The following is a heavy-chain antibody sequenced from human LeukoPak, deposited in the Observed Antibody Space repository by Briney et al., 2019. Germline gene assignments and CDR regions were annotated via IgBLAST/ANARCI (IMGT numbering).Heavy chain of an antibody. V-gene: IGHV4-31*03. CDR2: IYYSGST. CDR3: ARDVTTVTTAGYYGMDV. D-gene: IGHD4-17*01. Sequence: PSETLSLTCTVSGGSISSGGYYWSWIRQHPGKGLEWIGYIYYSGSTYYNPSLKSRVTISVDTSKNQFSLKLSSVTAADTAVYYCARDVTTVTTAGYYGMDVWGQGTTVTVSS. J-gene: IGHJ6*02. CDR1: GGSISSGGYY.